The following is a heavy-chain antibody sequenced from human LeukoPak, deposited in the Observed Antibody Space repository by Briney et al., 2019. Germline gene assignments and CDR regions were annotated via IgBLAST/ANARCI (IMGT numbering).Heavy chain of an antibody. V-gene: IGHV1-46*01. D-gene: IGHD3-22*01. CDR3: ARAYYYDSSGRGTPFDP. J-gene: IGHJ5*02. Sequence: ASVKVSCKASGYTFTSYYMHWVRQAPGQGLEWMGIINPSGGSTSYAQKFQGRVTMTRDTSTSTVYMELSSLRSEDTAVYYCARAYYYDSSGRGTPFDPWGQGTMVTLSS. CDR2: INPSGGST. CDR1: GYTFTSYY.